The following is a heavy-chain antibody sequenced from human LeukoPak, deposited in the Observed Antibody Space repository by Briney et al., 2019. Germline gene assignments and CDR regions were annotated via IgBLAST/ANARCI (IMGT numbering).Heavy chain of an antibody. CDR1: GFTFSSYW. V-gene: IGHV3-7*01. CDR2: IKQDGSEE. J-gene: IGHJ4*02. CDR3: ARSRGTTSWHYYDSSGYYLDY. D-gene: IGHD3-22*01. Sequence: GGSLRLSCAASGFTFSSYWMSWVRQAPGKGLEWVANIKQDGSEEYYVDSVKGRFTISRDNAKNSLYLQMNSLRAEDTAVYYCARSRGTTSWHYYDSSGYYLDYWGQGTLVTVSS.